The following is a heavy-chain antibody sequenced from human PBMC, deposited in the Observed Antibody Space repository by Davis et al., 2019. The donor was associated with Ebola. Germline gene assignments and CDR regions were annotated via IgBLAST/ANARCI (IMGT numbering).Heavy chain of an antibody. V-gene: IGHV3-33*08. D-gene: IGHD6-19*01. CDR1: GFTFSSYW. Sequence: LSLTCAASGFTFSSYWMSWVRQAPGKGLEWVAVIWYDGSNKYYADSVKGRFTISRDNSKNTLYLQMNSLRAEDTAVYYCARDDSGWYKGSAFDIWGQGTMVTVSS. J-gene: IGHJ3*02. CDR3: ARDDSGWYKGSAFDI. CDR2: IWYDGSNK.